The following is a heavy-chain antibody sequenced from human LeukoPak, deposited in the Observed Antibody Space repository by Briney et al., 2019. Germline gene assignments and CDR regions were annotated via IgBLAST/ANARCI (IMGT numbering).Heavy chain of an antibody. CDR3: TRVQQLVLDY. CDR2: IIPIFGTA. J-gene: IGHJ4*02. V-gene: IGHV1-69*13. Sequence: GASVKVSCKASGGTFSSYAISWVRQAPGQGLEWMGGIIPIFGTANYAQKFQGRVTITADESTSTAYMELSSLRSEDTAVYYCTRVQQLVLDYWGQGTLVTVSS. D-gene: IGHD6-6*01. CDR1: GGTFSSYA.